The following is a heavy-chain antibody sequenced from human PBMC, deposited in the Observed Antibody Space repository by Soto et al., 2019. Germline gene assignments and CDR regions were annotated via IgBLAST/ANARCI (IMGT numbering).Heavy chain of an antibody. D-gene: IGHD2-15*01. J-gene: IGHJ4*02. Sequence: QVQLVQSGAEVKKPGSSVKVSCKASGGTFSSYAISWVRQAPGQGLEWMGGIIPIFGTANYAQKFQGRVTITADEYTSTDYMELSSLRSEDTAVYYCARESRDCSGGSCYVLPGIDYWGQGTLVTVSS. V-gene: IGHV1-69*12. CDR3: ARESRDCSGGSCYVLPGIDY. CDR1: GGTFSSYA. CDR2: IIPIFGTA.